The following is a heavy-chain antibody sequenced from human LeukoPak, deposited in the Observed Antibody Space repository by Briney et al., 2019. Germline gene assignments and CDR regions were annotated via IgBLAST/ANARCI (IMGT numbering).Heavy chain of an antibody. D-gene: IGHD6-25*01. J-gene: IGHJ6*03. CDR2: ITWNSDNI. V-gene: IGHV3-9*03. CDR1: GFTFDDYA. CDR3: AKSGYYYYMDV. Sequence: PGGSLRLSCAASGFTFDDYAMHWVRQAPGKGLEWVSGITWNSDNIEYADSVKGRFTISRDNAKNSLYLQMNSLRAEDMALYYCAKSGYYYYMDVWGKGTTVTVSS.